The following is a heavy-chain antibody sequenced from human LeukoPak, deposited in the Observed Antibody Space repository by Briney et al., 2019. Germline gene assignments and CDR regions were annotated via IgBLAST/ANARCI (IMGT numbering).Heavy chain of an antibody. V-gene: IGHV4-34*01. CDR2: INHSGST. CDR3: ARGRNVLRYNYAFDI. J-gene: IGHJ3*02. CDR1: DGSFSGYY. D-gene: IGHD3-9*01. Sequence: PSETLSLTCAVYDGSFSGYYWSWIRQPPGKGLEWIGEINHSGSTNYNPSLKSRVTISVDTSKNQFSLKLSSVTAADTAVYYCARGRNVLRYNYAFDIWGQGTMVTVSS.